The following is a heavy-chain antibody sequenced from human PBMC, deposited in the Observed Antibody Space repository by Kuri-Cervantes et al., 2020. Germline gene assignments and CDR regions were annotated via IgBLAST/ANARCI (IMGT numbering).Heavy chain of an antibody. CDR3: ATDSGLYSNYPYYFDY. D-gene: IGHD4-11*01. Sequence: ASVKVSCKASGYTFTSYDINWVRQATGQGLEWMGWMNPNSGNTGYAQKFQGRVTMTRNTSVSTAYMELSSLRSEDTAVYYCATDSGLYSNYPYYFDYWGQGTLVTVSS. J-gene: IGHJ4*02. V-gene: IGHV1-8*01. CDR1: GYTFTSYD. CDR2: MNPNSGNT.